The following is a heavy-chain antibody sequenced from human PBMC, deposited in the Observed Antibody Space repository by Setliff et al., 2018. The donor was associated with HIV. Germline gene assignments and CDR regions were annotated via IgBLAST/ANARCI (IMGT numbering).Heavy chain of an antibody. CDR3: AREKYGDKFDY. CDR1: GYNFTNYG. V-gene: IGHV1-18*01. CDR2: IGTYSGNT. D-gene: IGHD2-8*01. Sequence: ASVKVSCKASGYNFTNYGIGWVRQAPGQGLEYLGWIGTYSGNTDYAQSVQGRVTMTRDTSTGTVYMDLRSLRSDDTAMYYCAREKYGDKFDYLGQGTLVTVSS. J-gene: IGHJ4*02.